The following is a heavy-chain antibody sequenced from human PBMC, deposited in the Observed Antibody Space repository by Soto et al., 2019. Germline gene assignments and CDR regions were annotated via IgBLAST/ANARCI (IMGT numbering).Heavy chain of an antibody. CDR3: ARAGTNIDQFAY. V-gene: IGHV4-59*01. CDR2: ISYSGIT. J-gene: IGHJ4*02. D-gene: IGHD5-12*01. CDR1: GGSISNFY. Sequence: SETLSHTCTVSGGSISNFYWSWIRQPPGKGLEWMGYISYSGITNYNPSLKSRFTISVDTSKNQFSLEVHSVTAADTAVYYCARAGTNIDQFAYWGQGTPVTVSS.